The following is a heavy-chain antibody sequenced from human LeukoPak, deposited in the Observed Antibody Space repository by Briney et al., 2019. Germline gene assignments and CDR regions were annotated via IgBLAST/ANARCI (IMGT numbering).Heavy chain of an antibody. Sequence: ASVKVSCKASGYTFTSYYMHWVRQAPGKGLEWMGGFDPEDGETICAQKFQGRVTMTEDTSTDTAYMELSSLRSEDTAVYYCATIQLWSYYYDYWGQGTLVTVSS. D-gene: IGHD5-18*01. CDR3: ATIQLWSYYYDY. J-gene: IGHJ4*02. CDR2: FDPEDGET. V-gene: IGHV1-24*01. CDR1: GYTFTSYY.